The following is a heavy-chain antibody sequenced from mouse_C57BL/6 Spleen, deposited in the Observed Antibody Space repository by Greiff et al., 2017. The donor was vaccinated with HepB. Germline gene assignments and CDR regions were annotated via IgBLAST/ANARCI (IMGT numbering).Heavy chain of an antibody. CDR1: GYTFTDYY. J-gene: IGHJ2*01. CDR2: INPNNGGT. CDR3: ARDGGYPLDY. D-gene: IGHD5-1-1*01. V-gene: IGHV1-26*01. Sequence: EVQLQQSGPELVKPGASVKISCKASGYTFTDYYMNWVKQSHGKSLEWIGDINPNNGGTSYNQKFKGKATLTVDKSSSTAYMELRSLTSEDSAVYYCARDGGYPLDYWGQGTTLTVSS.